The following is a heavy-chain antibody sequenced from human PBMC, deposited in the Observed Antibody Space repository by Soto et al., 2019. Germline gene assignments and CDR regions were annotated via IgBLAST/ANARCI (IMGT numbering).Heavy chain of an antibody. CDR2: ISYDGSNK. Sequence: SGGSLRLSCAASGFTFSSYGMHWVRQAPGKGLEWVAVISYDGSNKYYADSVKGRFTISRDNSKNTLYLQMNSLRAEDTAVYYCAKDQSPTGYYDILTAPGYWGQGTLVTVSS. D-gene: IGHD3-9*01. CDR3: AKDQSPTGYYDILTAPGY. J-gene: IGHJ4*02. V-gene: IGHV3-30*18. CDR1: GFTFSSYG.